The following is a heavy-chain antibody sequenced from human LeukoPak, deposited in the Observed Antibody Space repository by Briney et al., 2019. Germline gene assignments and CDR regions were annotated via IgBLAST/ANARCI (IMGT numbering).Heavy chain of an antibody. V-gene: IGHV1-69*05. J-gene: IGHJ4*02. CDR2: IIPIFGTA. CDR1: GGTFSSYA. Sequence: SVKVSCKASGGTFSSYAISWVRQAPGQGLELMGGIIPIFGTANYAQKFQGRVTITTDESTGTAYMELSSLRSEDTAVYYCARSTSNYGFTFDYWGQGTLVTVSS. CDR3: ARSTSNYGFTFDY. D-gene: IGHD4-11*01.